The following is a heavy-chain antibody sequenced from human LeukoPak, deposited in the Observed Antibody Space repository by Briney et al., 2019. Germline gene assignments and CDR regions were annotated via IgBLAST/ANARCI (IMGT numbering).Heavy chain of an antibody. D-gene: IGHD6-6*01. V-gene: IGHV4-39*07. CDR3: ARGPLGYYYYYMDV. Sequence: SETLSLTCTVSGGSISSSSYYWGGIRQPPGKGLEWIGSIYYSGNTYYSPSLMSRVTISVDTSKNQFSLKLSSVTAADTAVYYCARGPLGYYYYYMDVWGKGTTVTVSS. CDR1: GGSISSSSYY. J-gene: IGHJ6*03. CDR2: IYYSGNT.